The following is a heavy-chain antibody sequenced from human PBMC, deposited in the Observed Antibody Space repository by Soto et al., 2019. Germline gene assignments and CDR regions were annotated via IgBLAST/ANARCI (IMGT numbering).Heavy chain of an antibody. Sequence: QITLKESGPTLVKPTQTLTLSCTFSGFSLSTRGVAVGWFRQPPGKALEWLALIYWDEDKWYSPSLKSRLTITDDTSKNQVVLTMTYMDPVDTATYYCAHRPRGYAYYVDYGGPGTLVTVSS. CDR3: AHRPRGYAYYVDY. D-gene: IGHD5-12*01. CDR1: GFSLSTRGVA. CDR2: IYWDEDK. J-gene: IGHJ4*02. V-gene: IGHV2-5*02.